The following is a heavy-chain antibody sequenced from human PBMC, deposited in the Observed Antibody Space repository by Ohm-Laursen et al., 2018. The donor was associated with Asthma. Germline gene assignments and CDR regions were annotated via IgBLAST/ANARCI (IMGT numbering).Heavy chain of an antibody. D-gene: IGHD4-17*01. J-gene: IGHJ3*02. Sequence: GSLRPSCTASGFTFSGSVMHWVRQASGKGLEWVGRIRSKANSYATAYAASVKGRFTISRDDSKNTAYLQMNSLKTEDTAVYYCTRPPYGDDAFDIWGQGTMVTVSS. V-gene: IGHV3-73*01. CDR3: TRPPYGDDAFDI. CDR2: IRSKANSYAT. CDR1: GFTFSGSV.